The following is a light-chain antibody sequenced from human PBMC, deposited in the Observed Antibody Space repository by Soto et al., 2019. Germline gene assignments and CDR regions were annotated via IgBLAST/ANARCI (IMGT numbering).Light chain of an antibody. CDR2: SNN. CDR3: AAWDDSLSGSYV. Sequence: QSVLTQPPSASGTPGQRVTISCSGSTSNIGSNYVYWYQQLPGTAPKLLIYSNNQRPSGVPDRFSGSKSGTSASLASSGLRSEDEGDDYCAAWDDSLSGSYVFGTGTKLTVL. CDR1: TSNIGSNY. V-gene: IGLV1-47*02. J-gene: IGLJ1*01.